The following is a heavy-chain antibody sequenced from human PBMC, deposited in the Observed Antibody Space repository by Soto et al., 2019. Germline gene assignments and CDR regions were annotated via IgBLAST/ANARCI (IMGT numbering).Heavy chain of an antibody. CDR1: GGSISSSSYY. CDR3: ARLGEFSHCSSTSCYAGGVDY. J-gene: IGHJ4*02. Sequence: SETLSLTCTVSGGSISSSSYYWGWIRQPPGKGLEWIGSIYYSGSTYYNPSLKSRITISVDTSKNQFSLKLSSVTAADTAVYYWARLGEFSHCSSTSCYAGGVDYWGQGTLVTVSS. CDR2: IYYSGST. D-gene: IGHD2-2*01. V-gene: IGHV4-39*07.